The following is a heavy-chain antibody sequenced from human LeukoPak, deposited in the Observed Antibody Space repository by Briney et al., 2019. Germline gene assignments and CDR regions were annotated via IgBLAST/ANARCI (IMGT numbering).Heavy chain of an antibody. J-gene: IGHJ3*02. V-gene: IGHV1-18*01. CDR2: ISAYNGNT. D-gene: IGHD1-26*01. CDR3: ARDSRYSGSYYWDHDAFDI. CDR1: GYTFTSYG. Sequence: GASVKVSCKASGYTFTSYGISWVRQAPGQGLEWMGWISAYNGNTHYAQKLQGRVTMTTDTSTSTVYMELRSLRSDDTAVYYCARDSRYSGSYYWDHDAFDIWGQGTMVTVSS.